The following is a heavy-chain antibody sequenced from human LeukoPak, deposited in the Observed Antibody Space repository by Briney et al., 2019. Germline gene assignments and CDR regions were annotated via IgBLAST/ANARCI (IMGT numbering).Heavy chain of an antibody. J-gene: IGHJ4*02. CDR2: IGPNGAST. Sequence: GGSLRLSCSTSGFTFSNHFMHWVRQAPGKGLEYVSSIGPNGASTLYADSVKGRFTISRDNAKNSLYLQMNSLRAEDTAIYYCTRVGYIDEGIDYWGQGTLVTVSS. CDR1: GFTFSNHF. V-gene: IGHV3-64*04. D-gene: IGHD5-24*01. CDR3: TRVGYIDEGIDY.